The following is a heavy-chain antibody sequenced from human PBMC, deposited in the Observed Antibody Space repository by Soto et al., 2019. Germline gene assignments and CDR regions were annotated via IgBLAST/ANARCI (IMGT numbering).Heavy chain of an antibody. D-gene: IGHD1-26*01. CDR1: GDSMTKYY. CDR3: ARTVGAAYYFDF. CDR2: IYTSGST. Sequence: SETLSLTCTVSGDSMTKYYWSWIRQPAGKGLEWIGRIYTSGSTNYNPSLKSRVTMSIDTSNKHFSLSLKSVTAADTAVYYCARTVGAAYYFDFWGQGALVTVSS. J-gene: IGHJ4*02. V-gene: IGHV4-4*07.